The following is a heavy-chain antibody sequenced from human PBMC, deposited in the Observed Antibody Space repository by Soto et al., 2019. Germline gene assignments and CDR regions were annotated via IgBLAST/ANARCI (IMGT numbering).Heavy chain of an antibody. V-gene: IGHV3-30*18. CDR2: ISYEGSHK. D-gene: IGHD1-7*01. CDR1: GFDFSSHG. J-gene: IGHJ6*02. Sequence: QVQFVESGGGVVQSGGSLRLSCLASGFDFSSHGMYWVRQAPGRGLEWVALISYEGSHKFYVDSLKGRFTISRDNSKHTLYLHMSSLRPEDTALYYCAKDFELPDGDYYHYGMDVWGQGTTVSVSS. CDR3: AKDFELPDGDYYHYGMDV.